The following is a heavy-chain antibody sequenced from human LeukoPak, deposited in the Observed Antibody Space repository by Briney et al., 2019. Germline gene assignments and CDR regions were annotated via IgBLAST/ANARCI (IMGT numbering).Heavy chain of an antibody. CDR3: TTDLPPYYYDSSGDFDY. V-gene: IGHV3-15*01. D-gene: IGHD3-22*01. J-gene: IGHJ4*02. CDR2: IKSKTDGGTT. Sequence: GGSLRLSCAASGFTFSNAWMSWVRQAPGKGLEWVGRIKSKTDGGTTDYAAPVKGRFTISRDDSKNTLYLQMNSLKTEDTAVYYCTTDLPPYYYDSSGDFDYWGQGTLVTVSS. CDR1: GFTFSNAW.